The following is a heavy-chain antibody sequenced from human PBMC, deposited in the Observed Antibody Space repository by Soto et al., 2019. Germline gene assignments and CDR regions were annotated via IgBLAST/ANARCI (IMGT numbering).Heavy chain of an antibody. Sequence: ESGGGVVQPGTSLRLSCAASGFTFSGFAMHWIRQAPGQGLEWVAVMSSDGALVFYANSMKGRFTISRDNSKNTLYLHMDSRTSEDTAVYCCAREDYYVGGNHVVGAFDIWGRGPMVTVSS. CDR1: GFTFSGFA. CDR3: AREDYYVGGNHVVGAFDI. D-gene: IGHD3-10*02. V-gene: IGHV3-30*04. CDR2: MSSDGALV. J-gene: IGHJ3*02.